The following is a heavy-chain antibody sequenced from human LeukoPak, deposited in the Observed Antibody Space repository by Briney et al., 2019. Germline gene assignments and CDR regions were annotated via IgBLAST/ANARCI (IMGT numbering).Heavy chain of an antibody. CDR1: GFTYSNYS. J-gene: IGHJ3*01. CDR2: INSIGSAI. V-gene: IGHV3-11*04. CDR3: ARGQGDSFDV. Sequence: GGPLRLSCAASGFTYSNYSMSGVRQAPGKGLEGVAYINSIGSAIYYADSVRGRFTISKDNAKNSLYLQMDSLRVEDTAVYYCARGQGDSFDVWGQGTMVTVSS.